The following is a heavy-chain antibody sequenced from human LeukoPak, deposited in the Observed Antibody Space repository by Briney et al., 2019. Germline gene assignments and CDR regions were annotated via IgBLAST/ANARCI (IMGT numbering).Heavy chain of an antibody. V-gene: IGHV4-31*03. CDR2: IYYSGST. CDR3: ARDVRYSSSSQFDY. J-gene: IGHJ4*02. Sequence: PSETLSLTCTVSGGSISSGGYYRSWIRQHPGKGLEWIGYIYYSGSTYYNPSLKSRVTISVDTSKNQFSLKLSSVTAADTAVYYCARDVRYSSSSQFDYWGQGTLVTVSS. CDR1: GGSISSGGYY. D-gene: IGHD6-6*01.